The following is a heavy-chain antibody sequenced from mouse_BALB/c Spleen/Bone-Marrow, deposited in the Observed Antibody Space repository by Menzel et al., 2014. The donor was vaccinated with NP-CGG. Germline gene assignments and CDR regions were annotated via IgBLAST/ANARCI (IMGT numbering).Heavy chain of an antibody. J-gene: IGHJ4*01. CDR1: GYTFTSYY. V-gene: IGHV1S81*02. D-gene: IGHD2-12*01. CDR2: INPSNGGT. CDR3: TRSRRAMDY. Sequence: VHLVESGAELVKPGASVKLSCKASGYTFTSYYIYWVKQRPGQGLEWIGEINPSNGGTNFSEKFKSKATLTVDKSSSTAYMQLSSLTSEDSAVYYCTRSRRAMDYWGQGTSVTVSS.